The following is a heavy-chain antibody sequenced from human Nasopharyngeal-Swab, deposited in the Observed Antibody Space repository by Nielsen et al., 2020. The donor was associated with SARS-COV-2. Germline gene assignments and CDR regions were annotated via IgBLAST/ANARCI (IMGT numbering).Heavy chain of an antibody. J-gene: IGHJ6*02. Sequence: GSLRLSCTVSGGSISSYYWSWIRQPPGKGLEWIGYIYYSGSTNYNPSLKSRVTISVDTSKNQFSLKLSSVTAADTAVYYCARDSVYYGDYQPYYGMDVWGQGTTVTVSS. CDR1: GGSISSYY. V-gene: IGHV4-59*13. CDR3: ARDSVYYGDYQPYYGMDV. CDR2: IYYSGST. D-gene: IGHD4-17*01.